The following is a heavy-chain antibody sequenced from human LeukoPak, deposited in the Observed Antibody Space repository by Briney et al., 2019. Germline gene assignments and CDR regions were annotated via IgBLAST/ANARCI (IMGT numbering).Heavy chain of an antibody. CDR2: IYYSGST. J-gene: IGHJ6*04. CDR3: ARDRWAWFGELHQVPSYYYYGMDV. D-gene: IGHD3-10*01. Sequence: KASETLSLTCTVSGGSVSSGSYYWSWIRQPPGKGLEWIGYIYYSGSTNYNPSLKSRVTISVDTSKNQFSLKLSSVTAADTAVYYCARDRWAWFGELHQVPSYYYYGMDVWAKGPRSPSPQ. CDR1: GGSVSSGSYY. V-gene: IGHV4-61*01.